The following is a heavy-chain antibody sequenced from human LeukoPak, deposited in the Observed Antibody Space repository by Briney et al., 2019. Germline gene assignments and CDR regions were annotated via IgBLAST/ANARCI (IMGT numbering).Heavy chain of an antibody. CDR3: ARSGCSAGSCYSQTVKFDS. D-gene: IGHD2-15*01. Sequence: ASVKVSCKASGYTFTNYGISWVRQAPGQGLEWMAWISAYNGDTDYVQNFQGRVTVTGDTSTSTAYMELRSFISDDTAVYYCARSGCSAGSCYSQTVKFDSWGQGTLVTVSS. V-gene: IGHV1-18*01. J-gene: IGHJ4*02. CDR2: ISAYNGDT. CDR1: GYTFTNYG.